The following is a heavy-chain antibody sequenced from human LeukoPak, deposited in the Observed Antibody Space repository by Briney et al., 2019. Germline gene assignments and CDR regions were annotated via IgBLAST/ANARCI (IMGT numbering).Heavy chain of an antibody. J-gene: IGHJ4*02. V-gene: IGHV3-33*01. CDR3: ARRAIVDTAKERGMGFDY. CDR1: GFTFSSYG. CDR2: IWYDGSNK. Sequence: GGPLRLSCAASGFTFSSYGMHWVRQAPGKGLEWVAVIWYDGSNKYYADSVKGRFTISRDNSKNTLYLQMNSLRAEDTAVYYCARRAIVDTAKERGMGFDYWGQGTLVTVSS. D-gene: IGHD5-18*01.